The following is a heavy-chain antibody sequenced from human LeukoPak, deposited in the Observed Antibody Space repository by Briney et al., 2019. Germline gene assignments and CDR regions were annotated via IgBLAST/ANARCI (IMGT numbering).Heavy chain of an antibody. Sequence: GGSLRLSCAASGFTFSNAWMNWVRQAPGKGLEWVGRIKSKTDGGTTDYAAPVKGRFTISRDDSKNTLYLQMNSPKTEDTAMYYCTTDPGYSYGTRTDYWGQGTLVTVSS. D-gene: IGHD5-18*01. J-gene: IGHJ4*02. CDR1: GFTFSNAW. CDR2: IKSKTDGGTT. V-gene: IGHV3-15*07. CDR3: TTDPGYSYGTRTDY.